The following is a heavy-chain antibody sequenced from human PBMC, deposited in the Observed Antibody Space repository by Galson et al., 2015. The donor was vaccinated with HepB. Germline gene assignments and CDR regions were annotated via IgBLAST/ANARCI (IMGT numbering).Heavy chain of an antibody. Sequence: SETLSLTCTVSGGSISSSSYYWGWIRQPPGKGLEWIGSIYYSGGTYYNPSLKSRVTISVDTSKNQFSLKLSSVTAADTAVYYCARRPVYSSGWLFYWFDPWGQGTLVTVSS. CDR2: IYYSGGT. V-gene: IGHV4-39*01. D-gene: IGHD6-19*01. J-gene: IGHJ5*02. CDR1: GGSISSSSYY. CDR3: ARRPVYSSGWLFYWFDP.